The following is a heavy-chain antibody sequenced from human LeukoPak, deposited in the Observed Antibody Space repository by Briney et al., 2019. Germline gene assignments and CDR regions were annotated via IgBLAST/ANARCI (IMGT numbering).Heavy chain of an antibody. CDR2: IYYSGST. CDR1: GGSISSGDYY. D-gene: IGHD4-17*01. CDR3: ARGTTVTEYYFDY. Sequence: SETLSLTCTVSGGSISSGDYYWSWIRQPPGKGLEWIGYIYYSGSTYYNPSLKSRVTISVDTSKNQFSLKLSSVTAADTAVYYCARGTTVTEYYFDYWGQGTLVTVSS. V-gene: IGHV4-30-4*01. J-gene: IGHJ4*02.